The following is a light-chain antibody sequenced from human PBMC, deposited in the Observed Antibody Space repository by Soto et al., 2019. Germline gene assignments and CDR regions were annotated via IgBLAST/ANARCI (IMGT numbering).Light chain of an antibody. CDR3: QAYDYSLTASV. V-gene: IGLV1-40*01. CDR2: GNR. J-gene: IGLJ3*02. Sequence: QPLLTQPPSVSGAPGQRVTIPCTGNSSNLGAGYDVHWYQQLPGTAPKLVIYGNRNRPSGVPERFSGSKSGTSASLAITGLQAEDEGDYYCQAYDYSLTASVFGGGTKLTVL. CDR1: SSNLGAGYD.